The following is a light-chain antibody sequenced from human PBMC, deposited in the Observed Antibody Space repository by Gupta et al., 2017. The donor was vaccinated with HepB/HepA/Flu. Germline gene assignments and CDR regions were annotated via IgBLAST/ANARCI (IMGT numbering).Light chain of an antibody. J-gene: IGKJ1*01. CDR3: QQYNSYPWT. V-gene: IGKV1-5*03. CDR1: QSISSG. Sequence: DIQMPQSPSTRSASVGDRVTITCRASQSISSGLAWYQQKPGKAPKLLIYKASSLESGVPSRFSGSGSGTEFTLTISSLQPDDFATYYCQQYNSYPWTFGQGTKVEIK. CDR2: KAS.